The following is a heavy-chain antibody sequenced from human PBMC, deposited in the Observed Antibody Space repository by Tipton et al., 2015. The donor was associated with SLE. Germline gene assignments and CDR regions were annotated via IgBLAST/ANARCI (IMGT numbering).Heavy chain of an antibody. V-gene: IGHV3-9*01. J-gene: IGHJ4*02. CDR1: GFTFDDYA. D-gene: IGHD3-22*01. CDR3: AKDSASGSSGYYYYFDY. Sequence: VQLVQSGGGLVQPGRSLRLSCAASGFTFDDYAMHWVRQAPGKGLEWVSGISWNSGSIGYADSVKGRFTSSRDNAKNSLYLQMNSLGAEDTVLYYCAKDSASGSSGYYYYFDYWGQGTLVTVSS. CDR2: ISWNSGSI.